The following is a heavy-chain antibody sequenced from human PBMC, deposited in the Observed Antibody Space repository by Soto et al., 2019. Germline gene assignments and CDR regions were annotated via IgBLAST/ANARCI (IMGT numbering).Heavy chain of an antibody. D-gene: IGHD3-10*01. CDR2: IYYSGST. CDR3: ARLGPYASGTYSFRHNRFDP. J-gene: IGHJ5*02. CDR1: GGSISSYY. Sequence: PSETLSLTCTVSGGSISSYYCSCIRQPPGKGLEWIGYIYYSGSTNYNPSLKSRATISVDTSKNTVYLQMNSLRAEDTAVYYCARLGPYASGTYSFRHNRFDPWGQGTLVTVS. V-gene: IGHV4-59*12.